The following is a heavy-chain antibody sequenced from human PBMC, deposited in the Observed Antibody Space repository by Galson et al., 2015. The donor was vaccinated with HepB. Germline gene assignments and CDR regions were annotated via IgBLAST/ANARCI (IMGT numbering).Heavy chain of an antibody. CDR1: GFTFSSYA. CDR3: ASYGSGSYFDY. D-gene: IGHD3-10*01. CDR2: ISYDGSNK. Sequence: SLRLSCAASGFTFSSYAMHWVRQAPGKGLEWVAVISYDGSNKYYADSVKGRFTISRDNSKNTLYLQMNSLRAEDTAVYYCASYGSGSYFDYWGQGTLVTVSS. V-gene: IGHV3-30-3*01. J-gene: IGHJ4*02.